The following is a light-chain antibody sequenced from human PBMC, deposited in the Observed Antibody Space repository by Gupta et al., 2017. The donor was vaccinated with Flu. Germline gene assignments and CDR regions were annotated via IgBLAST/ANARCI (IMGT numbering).Light chain of an antibody. Sequence: QSALTQPASVSGSPGQSIPIPCTGTSSDVGGYNYVSWYQQHPGKAPKLMIYEVSNRPSGVSNRFSGSKSGNTASLTISSLQAEDEADYYCSSYTINTTLVFGTGTKVTVL. CDR2: EVS. CDR3: SSYTINTTLV. J-gene: IGLJ1*01. V-gene: IGLV2-14*01. CDR1: SSDVGGYNY.